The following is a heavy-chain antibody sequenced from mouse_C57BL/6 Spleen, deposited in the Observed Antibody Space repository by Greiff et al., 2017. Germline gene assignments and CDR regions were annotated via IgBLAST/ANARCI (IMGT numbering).Heavy chain of an antibody. J-gene: IGHJ3*01. D-gene: IGHD2-3*01. V-gene: IGHV1-4*01. CDR2: INPSSGYT. CDR1: GYTFTSYT. Sequence: QVHVKQSGAELARPGASVKMSCKASGYTFTSYTMHWVKQRPGQGLEWIGYINPSSGYTKYNQKFKDKATLTADKSSSTAYMQLSSLTSEDSAVYYCARRYDAHGGFAYWGQGTLVTVSA. CDR3: ARRYDAHGGFAY.